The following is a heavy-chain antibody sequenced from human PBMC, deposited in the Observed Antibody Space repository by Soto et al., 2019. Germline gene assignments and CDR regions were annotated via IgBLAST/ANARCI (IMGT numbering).Heavy chain of an antibody. CDR3: AKTTDGWFSAFEI. J-gene: IGHJ3*02. CDR2: IWYDGSNK. D-gene: IGHD6-19*01. V-gene: IGHV3-33*06. CDR1: GFTFSSYG. Sequence: GGSLSLSCAASGFTFSSYGMHWVRQAPGKGLEWVAVIWYDGSNKYYADSVKGRFTISRDNSKNTLFLQMNSLRAEDTAVYFCAKTTDGWFSAFEIWGQGTVVTVSS.